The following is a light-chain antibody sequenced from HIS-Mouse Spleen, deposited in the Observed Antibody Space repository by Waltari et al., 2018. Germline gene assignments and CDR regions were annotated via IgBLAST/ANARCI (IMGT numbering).Light chain of an antibody. CDR3: CSYAGSSTNWV. V-gene: IGLV2-23*01. CDR1: SSDVGSYNL. CDR2: EGS. J-gene: IGLJ3*02. Sequence: QSALTQPASVSGSPGQSITISCTGTSSDVGSYNLVSWYQQHPGKAPKLMIYEGSNRPSGVSNPCSGSKSGNTASLTISGLQAEDEADYYCCSYAGSSTNWVFGGGTKLTVL.